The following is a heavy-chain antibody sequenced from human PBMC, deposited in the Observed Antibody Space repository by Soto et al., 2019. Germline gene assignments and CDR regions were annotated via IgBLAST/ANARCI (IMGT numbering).Heavy chain of an antibody. J-gene: IGHJ4*02. CDR1: GYTFTSYY. D-gene: IGHD1-20*01. V-gene: IGHV1-46*03. CDR3: ARDRGITGPTWYFDY. CDR2: INPSGGST. Sequence: QVQLVQSGAEVKKPGASVKVSCKASGYTFTSYYMHWVRQAPGQGLEWMGIINPSGGSTSYAQKFQGRVTMTRDTSTSTVEMELSSLRSEDTAVYYCARDRGITGPTWYFDYWGQGTLVTVSS.